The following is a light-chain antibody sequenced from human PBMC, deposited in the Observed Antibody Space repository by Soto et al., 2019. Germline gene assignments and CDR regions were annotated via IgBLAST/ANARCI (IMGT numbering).Light chain of an antibody. J-gene: IGKJ4*01. V-gene: IGKV4-1*01. CDR2: WAS. CDR1: QSVLFSSNNKNY. Sequence: DIVMTQSPDSLAVFLGERATINCKSSQSVLFSSNNKNYVAWYQQKPGQPPKLLIYWASTREVGVPDRFSGSGSGTDFTLTISSVQAEDVAVYYCQQYSSTLLTFGGGTKVEIK. CDR3: QQYSSTLLT.